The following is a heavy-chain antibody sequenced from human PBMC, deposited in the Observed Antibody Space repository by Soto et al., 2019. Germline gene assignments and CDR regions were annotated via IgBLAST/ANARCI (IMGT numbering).Heavy chain of an antibody. CDR1: GYTFTSYA. V-gene: IGHV1-3*01. D-gene: IGHD6-19*01. CDR3: ARDGVSDSSGWYDY. CDR2: INAGTGNT. Sequence: QVPLVQSGAEVKKPGASVKVSCKASGYTFTSYAIHWVRQAPGQRLEWMGWINAGTGNTRYSQNFQGRVTIARDTSASTDYMELSSLRSEDTAVYYCARDGVSDSSGWYDYWGQGTLVTVSS. J-gene: IGHJ4*02.